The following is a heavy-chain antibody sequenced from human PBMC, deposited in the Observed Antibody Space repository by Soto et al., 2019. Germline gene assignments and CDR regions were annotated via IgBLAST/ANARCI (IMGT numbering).Heavy chain of an antibody. Sequence: EGQLVESGGGLVQPGGSLRLSSAASGFTFSSYDMHWVRQATGKGLEWVSGLGTAGGTFYAGSVKGRFTISRENVKNSLYLQMNSLRAGDTAVYYCARGGETGFDYWGQGTLVTVSS. V-gene: IGHV3-13*01. CDR3: ARGGETGFDY. CDR2: LGTAGGT. D-gene: IGHD3-16*01. J-gene: IGHJ4*02. CDR1: GFTFSSYD.